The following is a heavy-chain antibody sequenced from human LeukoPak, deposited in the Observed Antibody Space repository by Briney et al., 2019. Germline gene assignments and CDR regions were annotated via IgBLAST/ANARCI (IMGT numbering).Heavy chain of an antibody. V-gene: IGHV1-8*01. CDR3: ARAAGGTRNYYMDV. J-gene: IGHJ6*03. CDR1: GYTFSSYD. Sequence: ASVKVSCKASGYTFSSYDVYWVRQATGQGLEWIGWMNPSSGNTGYAQKFQGRVTIIRNTSISTAYMELSSLRSEDTAVYYCARAAGGTRNYYMDVWAKGTTVTVSS. D-gene: IGHD3-16*01. CDR2: MNPSSGNT.